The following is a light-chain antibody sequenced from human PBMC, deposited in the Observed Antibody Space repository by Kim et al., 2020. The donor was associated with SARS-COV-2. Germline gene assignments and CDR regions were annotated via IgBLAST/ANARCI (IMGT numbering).Light chain of an antibody. CDR1: QSIASY. V-gene: IGKV1-39*01. Sequence: DIQMTQSPSSLSSSVGDRVTITCRASQSIASYLNWYQQNPGKAPKLLIYAASILQSGVPSRFSGGGSGSDFTLTISSLQPEDFATYYCQQSNSTPWTFGQGTKVDIK. J-gene: IGKJ1*01. CDR2: AAS. CDR3: QQSNSTPWT.